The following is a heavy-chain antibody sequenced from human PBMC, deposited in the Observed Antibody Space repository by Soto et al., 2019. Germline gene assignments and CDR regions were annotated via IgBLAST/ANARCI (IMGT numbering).Heavy chain of an antibody. D-gene: IGHD3-3*01. V-gene: IGHV3-23*01. CDR3: AKAPYYDFWSGYMDY. CDR2: ISGSGGST. Sequence: EVQLLESGGGLVQPGVSLRLSCAASGVTFSSYAMSWVRQAPGKGLEWVSAISGSGGSTYYADSVKGRFTISRDNSKNTLYLQMNSLRDEDTAVYYCAKAPYYDFWSGYMDYWGQGTLVTVSS. CDR1: GVTFSSYA. J-gene: IGHJ4*02.